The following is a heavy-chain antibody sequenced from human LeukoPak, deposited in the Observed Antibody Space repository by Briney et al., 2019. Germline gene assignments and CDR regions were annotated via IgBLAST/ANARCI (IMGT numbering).Heavy chain of an antibody. D-gene: IGHD3-22*01. CDR1: GGTFSSYA. V-gene: IGHV1-69*01. Sequence: SVKVSCKASGGTFSSYAISWVRQAPGQGLEWMGGIIPVFGTSNYAQKFQGRVTITADESTRTAYMELSSLRSEDTAVYYCARTTYYYDSSGYYSPYYYYMDVWGKGTTVTISS. CDR2: IIPVFGTS. J-gene: IGHJ6*03. CDR3: ARTTYYYDSSGYYSPYYYYMDV.